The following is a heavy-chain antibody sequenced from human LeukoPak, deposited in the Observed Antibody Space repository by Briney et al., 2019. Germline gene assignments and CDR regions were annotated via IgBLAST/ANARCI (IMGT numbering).Heavy chain of an antibody. CDR2: INPYSGGT. D-gene: IGHD1-7*01. CDR1: GYTLIDYY. V-gene: IGHV1-2*02. CDR3: ARGLGTTSPDY. J-gene: IGHJ4*02. Sequence: ASMKVSCKASGYTLIDYYMHWVRQAPGQGLEWMGWINPYSGGTNYAQKFQGRVTMTRDTSISTAYMELSRLRSDDAAVYYCARGLGTTSPDYWGQGTLVTVSS.